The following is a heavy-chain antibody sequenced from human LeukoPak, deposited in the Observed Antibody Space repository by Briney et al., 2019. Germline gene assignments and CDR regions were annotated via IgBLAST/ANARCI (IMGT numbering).Heavy chain of an antibody. D-gene: IGHD2-2*02. CDR2: IYYSGST. V-gene: IGHV4-39*07. CDR3: AREEVPAAIKENWFDP. J-gene: IGHJ5*02. Sequence: SETLSLTCTVSGGSISSSSYYWGWIRQPPGKGLEWIGSIYYSGSTYYNPSLKSRVTISVDTSKNQFSLKLSSVTAADTAVYYYAREEVPAAIKENWFDPWRQGTVVTVSS. CDR1: GGSISSSSYY.